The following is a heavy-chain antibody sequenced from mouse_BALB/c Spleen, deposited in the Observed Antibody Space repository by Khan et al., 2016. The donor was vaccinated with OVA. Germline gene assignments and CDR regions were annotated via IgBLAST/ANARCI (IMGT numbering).Heavy chain of an antibody. D-gene: IGHD2-3*01. V-gene: IGHV5-6*01. CDR3: ARQPGYYEGSAMDY. CDR2: ISSCGSYT. J-gene: IGHJ4*01. Sequence: EVELVESGGDLVKPGGSPKLSCAASGFTFSSYGMSWVRQTPDKRLEWVATISSCGSYTYYPDNLKGRFTISRDNAKNTLYLQMSSLKSEDTAMYYCARQPGYYEGSAMDYWGQGTSVTVSS. CDR1: GFTFSSYG.